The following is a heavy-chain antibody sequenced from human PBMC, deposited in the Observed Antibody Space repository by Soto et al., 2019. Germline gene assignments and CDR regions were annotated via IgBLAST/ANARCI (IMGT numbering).Heavy chain of an antibody. J-gene: IGHJ6*02. CDR1: GYTFTSFD. V-gene: IGHV1-8*01. CDR2: MNPHSGKA. D-gene: IGHD4-17*01. CDR3: VRPHDYSDHIYYFYYYGMGV. Sequence: ASVKVCWKASGYTFTSFDIIWARQATGQGLEWMGWMNPHSGKAGYAQKFQGRVTMTRNTSIGTAYMELSSLRSEDTAMYYCVRPHDYSDHIYYFYYYGMGVWGQGTTVTGSS.